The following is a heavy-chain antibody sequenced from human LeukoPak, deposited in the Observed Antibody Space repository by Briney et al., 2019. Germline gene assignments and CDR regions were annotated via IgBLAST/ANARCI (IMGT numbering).Heavy chain of an antibody. Sequence: SETLSLTCTVSGGSISSSSYYWGWIRQPPGKGLEWIGSIYYSGSTYYNPSLKSRVTISVDTSKNQFSLKLSSVTAADTAVYYCARPRYPALSANWFDPWGQGTLVTVSS. D-gene: IGHD2-2*01. CDR1: GGSISSSSYY. CDR3: ARPRYPALSANWFDP. V-gene: IGHV4-39*01. CDR2: IYYSGST. J-gene: IGHJ5*02.